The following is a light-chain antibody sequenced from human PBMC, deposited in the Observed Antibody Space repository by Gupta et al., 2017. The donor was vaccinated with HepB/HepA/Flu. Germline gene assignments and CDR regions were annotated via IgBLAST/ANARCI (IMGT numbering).Light chain of an antibody. CDR2: EVS. V-gene: IGLV2-23*02. CDR1: SSYIGSSDH. Sequence: QSALTQPASVSGSPGQSITISCSGTSSYIGSSDHVSWYQQHPDKAPKVMIYEVSKRPSGVSDRFSGSKSGNTAFLTISGLQAEDEADYFCCSYIGSHTFVFGSETKVTVL. CDR3: CSYIGSHTFV. J-gene: IGLJ1*01.